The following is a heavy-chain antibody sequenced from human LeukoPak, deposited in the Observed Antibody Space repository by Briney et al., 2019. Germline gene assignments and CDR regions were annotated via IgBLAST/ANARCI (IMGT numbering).Heavy chain of an antibody. V-gene: IGHV3-66*01. D-gene: IGHD2-15*01. CDR1: GFTVRSNY. CDR2: LYIVGTT. CDR3: ARAGCAGGTCLYYFDS. Sequence: QPGGSLRLSCAASGFTVRSNYMSWVRQAPGKGLEGVSVLYIVGTTYYADSVRGRFTISRDNSTNTMYLQMNSLRAEDTAVYYCARAGCAGGTCLYYFDSWGQGTLVTVSS. J-gene: IGHJ4*02.